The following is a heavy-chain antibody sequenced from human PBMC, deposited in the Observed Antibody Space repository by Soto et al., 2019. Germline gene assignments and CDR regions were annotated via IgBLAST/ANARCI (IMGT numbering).Heavy chain of an antibody. CDR1: GYSFTSYW. Sequence: GESLKISCKGSGYSFTSYWIGWVRQMPGKGLEWMGIIYPGDSDTRYSPSFQGHVTISADKSITTAYLQWSSLKASDTAIYYCARYIRAHIAVAGIDYYGMDVWGQGTTVTVSS. CDR3: ARYIRAHIAVAGIDYYGMDV. V-gene: IGHV5-51*01. CDR2: IYPGDSDT. D-gene: IGHD6-19*01. J-gene: IGHJ6*02.